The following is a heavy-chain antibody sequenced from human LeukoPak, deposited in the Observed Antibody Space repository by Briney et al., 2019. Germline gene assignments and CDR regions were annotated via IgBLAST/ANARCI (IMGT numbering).Heavy chain of an antibody. V-gene: IGHV3-7*01. CDR1: GFTFSNYW. CDR3: ARDNGVVHGVYYMDV. D-gene: IGHD3-3*01. CDR2: IKQDGSEK. Sequence: GGSLRLSCAASGFTFSNYWMTWVRQAPGKGLEWVADIKQDGSEKLYVKSVRGRFTISRDSAQMSLFLQMNSLRAEDTAVYYCARDNGVVHGVYYMDVWGKGTTVTVS. J-gene: IGHJ6*03.